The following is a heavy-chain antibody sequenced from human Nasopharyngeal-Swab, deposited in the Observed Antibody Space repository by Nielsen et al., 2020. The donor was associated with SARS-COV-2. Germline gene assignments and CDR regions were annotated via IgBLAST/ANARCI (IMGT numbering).Heavy chain of an antibody. J-gene: IGHJ4*02. V-gene: IGHV4-38-2*02. CDR3: ARDGYGDYGLDY. D-gene: IGHD4-17*01. Sequence: PGKGLEWIGSIYHSGSTYYNPSLKSRVTISVDTSKNQFSLKLSSVTAADTAVYYCARDGYGDYGLDYWGQGTLVTVSS. CDR2: IYHSGST.